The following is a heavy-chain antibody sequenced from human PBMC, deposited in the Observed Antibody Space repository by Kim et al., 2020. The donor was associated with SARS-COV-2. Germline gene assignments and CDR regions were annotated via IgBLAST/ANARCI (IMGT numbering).Heavy chain of an antibody. D-gene: IGHD3-10*01. J-gene: IGHJ6*02. Sequence: GGSLRLSCAASGFTFSDYYMSWIRQAPGKGLEWVSYISSSGSTIYYADSVKGRFTISRDNAKNSLYLQMNSLRAEDTAVYYCARDGGYYGSGSYQYYYYGMDVWGQGTTVTVSS. CDR2: ISSSGSTI. CDR3: ARDGGYYGSGSYQYYYYGMDV. CDR1: GFTFSDYY. V-gene: IGHV3-11*04.